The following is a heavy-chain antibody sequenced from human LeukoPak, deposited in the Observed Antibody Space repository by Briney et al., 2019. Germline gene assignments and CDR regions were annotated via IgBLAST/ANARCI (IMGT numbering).Heavy chain of an antibody. Sequence: ASVKVSCKASGGTFSSYAISWVRQAPGQGLEWMGGIIPIFGTANYAQKFQGRVTITADESTSTAYMELSSLRSEDTAVYCCARAGSYCSGGSCYAYWGQGTPVTVSS. D-gene: IGHD2-15*01. CDR3: ARAGSYCSGGSCYAY. CDR2: IIPIFGTA. V-gene: IGHV1-69*13. CDR1: GGTFSSYA. J-gene: IGHJ4*02.